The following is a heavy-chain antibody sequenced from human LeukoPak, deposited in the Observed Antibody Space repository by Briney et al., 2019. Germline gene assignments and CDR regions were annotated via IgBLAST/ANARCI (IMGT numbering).Heavy chain of an antibody. Sequence: PGGSLRLSCAASGFTFSSYAMHWVRQAPGKGLEWVAFISYDGSNKYYADSVKGRFTISRDNSKNTLYLQMNSLRAEDTAVYYCARDLPTVPAAISNYYYYYGMDVWGQGTTVTVSS. CDR1: GFTFSSYA. CDR2: ISYDGSNK. D-gene: IGHD2-2*01. V-gene: IGHV3-30-3*01. J-gene: IGHJ6*02. CDR3: ARDLPTVPAAISNYYYYYGMDV.